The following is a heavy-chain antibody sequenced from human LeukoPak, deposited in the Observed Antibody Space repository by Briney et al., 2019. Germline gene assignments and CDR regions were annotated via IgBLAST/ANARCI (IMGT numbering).Heavy chain of an antibody. D-gene: IGHD3-22*01. Sequence: PGRSLRLSCAASGFTFSSYGMHWVRQAPGKGLEWVAVIWYDGSNKYYADSVKGRFTISRDNSKSTLYLQMNSLRAEDTAVYYCAKGIGYYYDSSGYFDYWGQGTLVTVSS. V-gene: IGHV3-33*06. CDR3: AKGIGYYYDSSGYFDY. J-gene: IGHJ4*02. CDR2: IWYDGSNK. CDR1: GFTFSSYG.